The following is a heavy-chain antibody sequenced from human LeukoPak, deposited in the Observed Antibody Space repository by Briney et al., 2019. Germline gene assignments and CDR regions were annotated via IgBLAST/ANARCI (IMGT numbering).Heavy chain of an antibody. CDR2: MNPNSGNT. CDR3: ARAYCSGGSCPGVFDY. Sequence: PWASVKVSCKASGGTFSSYAISWVRQAPGQGLEWMGWMNPNSGNTGYAQKFQGRVTMTRNTSISTAYMELSSLRSEDTAVYYCARAYCSGGSCPGVFDYWGQGTLVIVSS. CDR1: GGTFSSYA. V-gene: IGHV1-8*02. J-gene: IGHJ4*02. D-gene: IGHD2-15*01.